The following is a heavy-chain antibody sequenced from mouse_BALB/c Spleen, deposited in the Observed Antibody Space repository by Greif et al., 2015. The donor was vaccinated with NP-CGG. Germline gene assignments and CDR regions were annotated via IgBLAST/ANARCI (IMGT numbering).Heavy chain of an antibody. D-gene: IGHD2-14*01. CDR1: GYTFTDYY. V-gene: IGHV1-77*01. J-gene: IGHJ4*01. CDR3: ARKGVRRAMDY. Sequence: VKLQESGAELARPGASVKLSCKASGYTFTDYYINWVKQRTGQGLEWIGEIYPGSGNTYYNEKFKGKATLTADKSSSTAYMQLSSLTSEDSAVYFCARKGVRRAMDYWGQGTSVTVSS. CDR2: IYPGSGNT.